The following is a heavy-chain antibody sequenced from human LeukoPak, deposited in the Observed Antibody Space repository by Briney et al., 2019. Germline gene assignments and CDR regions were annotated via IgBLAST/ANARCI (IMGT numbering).Heavy chain of an antibody. CDR2: ISAYNGNT. D-gene: IGHD5-12*01. V-gene: IGHV1-18*01. Sequence: ASVKVSCKASGYTFTSCGISWVRQAPGQGLEWMGWISAYNGNTNYAQKLQGRVTMTTDTSTSTAYMELRSLRSDDTAVYYCARDHSGWGLDYYYYYMDVWGKGTTVTVSS. CDR1: GYTFTSCG. CDR3: ARDHSGWGLDYYYYYMDV. J-gene: IGHJ6*03.